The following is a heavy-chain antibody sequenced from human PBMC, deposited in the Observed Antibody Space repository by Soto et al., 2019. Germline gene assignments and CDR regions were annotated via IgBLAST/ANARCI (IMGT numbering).Heavy chain of an antibody. CDR3: ARQDRSVVVPAAMTTGYYMDV. V-gene: IGHV4-31*03. CDR2: IYYSGST. Sequence: SETLSLTCTVSGGSISSGGYYWSWIRQHPGKGLEWIGYIYYSGSTYYNPSLKSRVTISVDTSKNQFSLKLSSVTAADTAVYYCARQDRSVVVPAAMTTGYYMDVWGKGTTVTVSS. D-gene: IGHD2-2*01. CDR1: GGSISSGGYY. J-gene: IGHJ6*03.